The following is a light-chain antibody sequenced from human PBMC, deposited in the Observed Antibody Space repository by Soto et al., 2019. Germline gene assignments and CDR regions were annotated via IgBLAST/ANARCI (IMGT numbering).Light chain of an antibody. J-gene: IGKJ3*01. CDR3: QQCGGSPLFS. V-gene: IGKV3-20*01. Sequence: EIVLTQSPATLSLSPGERATLSCTASQSVTSSCLAWYQRKPGQAPRLLIHTTSTRATDIPDRFSGSGSGTDFTLTFSRLQPEDFAVYYCQQCGGSPLFSFGPGTRVDI. CDR1: QSVTSSC. CDR2: TTS.